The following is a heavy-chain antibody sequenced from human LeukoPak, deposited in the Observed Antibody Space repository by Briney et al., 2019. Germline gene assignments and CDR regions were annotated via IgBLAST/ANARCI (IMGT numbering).Heavy chain of an antibody. D-gene: IGHD3-22*01. V-gene: IGHV1-8*01. CDR3: ARVRHYYDSSGYYPLFDY. CDR1: GYTFTSYD. CDR2: MNPNSYNT. J-gene: IGHJ4*02. Sequence: ASVKVSCKASGYTFTSYDINWVRQATGQGLEWMGWMNPNSYNTGYAQKFQGRVTMTRNTSISTAYMELNSLSSEDTAVYYCARVRHYYDSSGYYPLFDYWGQGTLVTVSS.